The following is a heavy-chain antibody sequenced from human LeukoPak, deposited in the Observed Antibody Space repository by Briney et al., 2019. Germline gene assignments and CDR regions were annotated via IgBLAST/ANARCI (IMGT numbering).Heavy chain of an antibody. J-gene: IGHJ4*02. CDR3: ARLFSGYYYG. CDR2: IYYSGRT. D-gene: IGHD3-22*01. V-gene: IGHV4-39*07. CDR1: GGSISSNSYY. Sequence: PSETLSLTCAVSGGSISSNSYYWAWVRQPPGKGLEWIGSIYYSGRTFYNPSLKSRVTISVDTSKNQFSLKLSSVTAADTAVYYCARLFSGYYYGWGQGTLVTVSS.